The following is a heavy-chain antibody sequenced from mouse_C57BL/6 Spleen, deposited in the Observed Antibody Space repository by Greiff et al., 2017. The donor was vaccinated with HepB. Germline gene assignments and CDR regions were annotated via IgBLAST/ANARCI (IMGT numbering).Heavy chain of an antibody. CDR3: ARLGYYGSSYWYFDV. D-gene: IGHD1-1*01. J-gene: IGHJ1*03. CDR1: GYSFTGYY. CDR2: INPSTGGT. Sequence: VQLQQSGPELVKPGASVKISCKASGYSFTGYYMNWVKQSPEKSLEWIGEINPSTGGTTYNQKFKAKATLTVDKSSSTAYMQLKSLTSEYSAVYYCARLGYYGSSYWYFDVWGTGTTVTVSS. V-gene: IGHV1-42*01.